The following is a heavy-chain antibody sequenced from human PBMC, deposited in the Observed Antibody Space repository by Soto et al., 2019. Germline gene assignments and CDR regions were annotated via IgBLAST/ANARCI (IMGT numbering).Heavy chain of an antibody. CDR3: ARGALGNYYQDS. J-gene: IGHJ4*02. V-gene: IGHV3-48*02. CDR2: ISTTGDTT. Sequence: GGSLRLSCAVSGLILSSYNMSWVRQAPGKGLEWVSYISTTGDTTFYVDSVKGRFTISRDNAKNSLYLQMNSLRDEDTAVYFCARGALGNYYQDSWGQGTPVTVSS. D-gene: IGHD3-10*01. CDR1: GLILSSYN.